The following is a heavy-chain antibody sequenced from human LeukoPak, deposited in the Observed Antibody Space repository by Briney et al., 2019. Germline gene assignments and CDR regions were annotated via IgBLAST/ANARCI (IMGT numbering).Heavy chain of an antibody. V-gene: IGHV4-59*08. D-gene: IGHD4-17*01. CDR3: ARHDYGSYDY. CDR1: GGSISSYY. CDR2: IHYSGTT. J-gene: IGHJ4*02. Sequence: SETLSLTCTVSGGSISSYYWSWIRQPPGKGLEWIGYIHYSGTTKYNLSLKSRVTISVDTSMNQFSLKLSSVTAVDTAVYYCARHDYGSYDYWGQGTLVTVSS.